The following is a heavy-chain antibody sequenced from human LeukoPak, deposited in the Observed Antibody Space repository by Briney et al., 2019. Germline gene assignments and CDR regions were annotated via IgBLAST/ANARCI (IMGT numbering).Heavy chain of an antibody. J-gene: IGHJ4*02. CDR2: INPNSGGT. D-gene: IGHD3-10*01. V-gene: IGHV1-2*02. Sequence: ASVKVSCKASGYTFTGYYMHWVRQAPGQGFEWMGWINPNSGGTNYAQKFQGRVTMTRDTSISTAYMELSRLRSDDTAVYYCARDMVRGVTSYYFDYWGQGTLVTVSS. CDR3: ARDMVRGVTSYYFDY. CDR1: GYTFTGYY.